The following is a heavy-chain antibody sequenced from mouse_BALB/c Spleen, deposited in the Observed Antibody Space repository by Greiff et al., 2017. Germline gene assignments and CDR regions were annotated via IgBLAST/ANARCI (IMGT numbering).Heavy chain of an antibody. V-gene: IGHV5-6*03. Sequence: EVMLVESGGGLVQPGGSLKLSCAASGFTFSSYGMSWVRQTPDKRLEWVATISSGGSYTYYPDSVKGRFTISRDNAKNTLYLQMSSLKSEDTAMYYCARDGNWDYWGQGTTLTVSS. D-gene: IGHD4-1*01. J-gene: IGHJ2*01. CDR1: GFTFSSYG. CDR3: ARDGNWDY. CDR2: ISSGGSYT.